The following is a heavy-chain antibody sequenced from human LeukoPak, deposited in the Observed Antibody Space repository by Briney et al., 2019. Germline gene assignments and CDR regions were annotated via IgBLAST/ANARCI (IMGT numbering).Heavy chain of an antibody. J-gene: IGHJ6*03. CDR3: ARLGDYYYYMDV. D-gene: IGHD7-27*01. CDR1: VGSISSYY. V-gene: IGHV4-59*01. Sequence: SETLSLTCTVPVGSISSYYWSWIRQPPGQGLEWIGYIYYSGSTNYNPSLTRQLTISVDTSKTQFSLKLSSVTAADTAVYYCARLGDYYYYMDVWGKGTTVTVSS. CDR2: IYYSGST.